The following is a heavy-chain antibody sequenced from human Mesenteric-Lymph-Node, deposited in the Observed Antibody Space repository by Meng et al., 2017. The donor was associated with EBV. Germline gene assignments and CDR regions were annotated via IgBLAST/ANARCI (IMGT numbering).Heavy chain of an antibody. CDR1: GGSLSSNDYY. CDR2: FYYTGST. V-gene: IGHV4-39*07. Sequence: QMHLQESGPGRVKPSETLSLTCTVPGGSLSSNDYYWGWIRQPPGKGLDWIGYFYYTGSTYYNPSLKSRVTISVDTSKNQFSLKLSSVTAADTAVYYCARGEKGPIDYWGQGTLVTVSS. CDR3: ARGEKGPIDY. J-gene: IGHJ4*02.